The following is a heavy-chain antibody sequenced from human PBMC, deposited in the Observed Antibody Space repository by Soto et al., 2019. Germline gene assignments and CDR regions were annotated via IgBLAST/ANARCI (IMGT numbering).Heavy chain of an antibody. V-gene: IGHV3-48*02. Sequence: GGSVRRSCAASGFTFSTYHMNWFRQAPGKGLEWVSYISSSSTIYYADSVKGRFTISRDNAKNSLYLQMNSLRDEDTAVYYCARDEYDSNGKPNWGRGTLVTVSS. CDR2: ISSSSTI. CDR1: GFTFSTYH. D-gene: IGHD3-22*01. J-gene: IGHJ4*02. CDR3: ARDEYDSNGKPN.